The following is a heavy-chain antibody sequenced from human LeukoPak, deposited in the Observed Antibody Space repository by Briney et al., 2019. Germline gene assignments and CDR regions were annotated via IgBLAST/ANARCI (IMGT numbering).Heavy chain of an antibody. CDR1: GYTFTTYG. J-gene: IGHJ4*02. CDR3: AGVAVDCSSTLCFAGVDY. V-gene: IGHV1-18*04. CDR2: INTNNGNT. D-gene: IGHD2-2*01. Sequence: ASVKVSCKASGYTFTTYGISSVRQYPGQGREGLGWINTNNGNTNYAQTLHGIVTMTTETSTPTANMHLRSVRSDHTAGHYCAGVAVDCSSTLCFAGVDYWGQGTLVTVS.